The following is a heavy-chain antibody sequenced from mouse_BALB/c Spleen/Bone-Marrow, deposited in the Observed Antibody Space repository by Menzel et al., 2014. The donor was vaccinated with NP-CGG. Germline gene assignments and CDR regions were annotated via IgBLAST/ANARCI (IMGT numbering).Heavy chain of an antibody. CDR3: AGGNPLYAMDY. Sequence: QVQLQQSGAELAKPGASVKMSCKASGYTFTSYWMHWVKQRPGQGLEWIGYINPSTGYTDYNQEFNDKATLTADKSSSTAYMQLSSLTSKDSAVCYCAGGNPLYAMDYWGQRTSVTVSS. D-gene: IGHD2-1*01. J-gene: IGHJ4*01. V-gene: IGHV1-7*01. CDR2: INPSTGYT. CDR1: GYTFTSYW.